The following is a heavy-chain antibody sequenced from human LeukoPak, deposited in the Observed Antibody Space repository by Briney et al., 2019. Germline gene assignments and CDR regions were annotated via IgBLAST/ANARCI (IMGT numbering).Heavy chain of an antibody. Sequence: GGSLRLSCAASGFTFSDYYMSWIRQAPGKGLEWVSYISSSGSTIYCADSVKGRFTISRDNAKNSLYLQMNSLRAEDTAVYYCARDREAYYYDSSGSDYRGQGTLVTVSS. V-gene: IGHV3-11*01. CDR1: GFTFSDYY. D-gene: IGHD3-22*01. J-gene: IGHJ4*02. CDR2: ISSSGSTI. CDR3: ARDREAYYYDSSGSDY.